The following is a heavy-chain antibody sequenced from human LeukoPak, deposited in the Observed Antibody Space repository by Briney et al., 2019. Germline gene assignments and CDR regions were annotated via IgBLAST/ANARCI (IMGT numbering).Heavy chain of an antibody. J-gene: IGHJ4*02. CDR3: AAQTIVVVPAALDY. V-gene: IGHV3-30*03. D-gene: IGHD2-2*01. Sequence: QPGRSLRLSCAASGFTFSSYGMHWVRQAPGKGLEWVAVISYDGSNKYYADSVKGRFTISRDNSKNTLYLQMNSLRAEDTAVYYCAAQTIVVVPAALDYWGQGTLVTVSS. CDR2: ISYDGSNK. CDR1: GFTFSSYG.